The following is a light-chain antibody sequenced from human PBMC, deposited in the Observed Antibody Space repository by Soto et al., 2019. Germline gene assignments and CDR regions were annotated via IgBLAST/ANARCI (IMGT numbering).Light chain of an antibody. Sequence: DIVMTQSPDSLAVSLGERATINCKSSQSVLYSSNNKNYLAWYQQKPGQPPKLLIYWASTRESGVPDRFSGSGSGTDFTLTISSLQAEDVAVYYCQQYYSTPLTFVGGTKLDIK. CDR1: QSVLYSSNNKNY. CDR3: QQYYSTPLT. CDR2: WAS. J-gene: IGKJ4*01. V-gene: IGKV4-1*01.